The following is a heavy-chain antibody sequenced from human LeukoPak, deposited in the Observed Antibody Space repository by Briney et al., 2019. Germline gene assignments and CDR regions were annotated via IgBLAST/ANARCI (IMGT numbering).Heavy chain of an antibody. CDR1: GFTFSDYY. Sequence: GGSLRLSCAASGFTFSDYYMSWIRQAPGKGLERVSYISSSGSTIYYADSVKGRFTISRDNAKNSLYLQMNSLRAEDTAVYYCAREVTMVRATFDYWGQGTLVTVSS. CDR3: AREVTMVRATFDY. J-gene: IGHJ4*02. CDR2: ISSSGSTI. V-gene: IGHV3-11*01. D-gene: IGHD3-10*01.